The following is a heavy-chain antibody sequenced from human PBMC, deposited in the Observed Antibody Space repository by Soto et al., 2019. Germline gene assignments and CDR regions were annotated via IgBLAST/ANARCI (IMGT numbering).Heavy chain of an antibody. D-gene: IGHD2-8*01. J-gene: IGHJ4*02. CDR1: GFTVSSNY. CDR3: ARDVGNAVSLFDY. Sequence: PGGSLRLSCAASGFTVSSNYMSWVRQAPGKGLEWVSLIFSGGTTSYADSVKGRFTISRDNSKNAVFLQMSGLRAEDTAIYYCARDVGNAVSLFDYWGQGTLVTVSS. V-gene: IGHV3-53*01. CDR2: IFSGGTT.